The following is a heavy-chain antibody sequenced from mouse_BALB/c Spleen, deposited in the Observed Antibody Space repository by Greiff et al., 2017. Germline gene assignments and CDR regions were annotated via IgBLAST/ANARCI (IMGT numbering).Heavy chain of an antibody. CDR1: GFTFSSYT. CDR2: ISNCGGST. CDR3: ASGFGYFDY. V-gene: IGHV5-12-2*01. Sequence: EVQGVESGGGLVQPGGSLKLSCAASGFTFSSYTMSWVRQTPEKRLEWVAYISNCGGSTYYPDTVKGRFTISRDNAKNTLYLQMSSLKSEDTAMYYCASGFGYFDYWGQGTTLTVSS. J-gene: IGHJ2*01.